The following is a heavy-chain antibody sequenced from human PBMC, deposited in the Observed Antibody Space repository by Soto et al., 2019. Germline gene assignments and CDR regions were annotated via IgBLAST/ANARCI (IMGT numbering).Heavy chain of an antibody. CDR2: ISYDGSNK. J-gene: IGHJ4*02. CDR1: GFTFSSYG. CDR3: AATSHGDC. V-gene: IGHV3-30*03. Sequence: QVQLVESGGGVVQPGRSLRLSCAASGFTFSSYGMHWVRQAPGKGLEWVAVISYDGSNKYYADSVKGRFTIFRDNSKNTLYLHMNSLRAEDTAVYYCAATSHGDCWGQGTPVPVPS.